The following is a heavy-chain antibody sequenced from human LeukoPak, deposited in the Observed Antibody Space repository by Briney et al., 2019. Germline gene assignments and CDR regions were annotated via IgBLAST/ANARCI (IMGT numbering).Heavy chain of an antibody. Sequence: ASVKVSCKTSGYTFTGYYLHWVRQAPGQGLEWMGWLIPNNGGTNYAQKLQGRVTMTTDTSTSTAYMELRSLRSDDTAVYYCARDGGPLTGTTDYWGQGTLVTVSS. V-gene: IGHV1-18*01. CDR2: LIPNNGGT. J-gene: IGHJ4*02. CDR1: GYTFTGYY. D-gene: IGHD1-7*01. CDR3: ARDGGPLTGTTDY.